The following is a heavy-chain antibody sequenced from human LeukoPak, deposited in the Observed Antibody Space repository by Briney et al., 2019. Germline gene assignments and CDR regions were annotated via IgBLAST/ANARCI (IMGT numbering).Heavy chain of an antibody. J-gene: IGHJ3*01. D-gene: IGHD4-17*01. CDR1: GFTFSSYA. CDR3: ARGSDKDYGDYVL. Sequence: QPGGSLRLPCAASGFTFSSYAMSWVRPAPGKGLEWVSAFGGSGGTTYYADSAKGRFTISRDNSKNTLYLQMNTLRAEDTALYYCARGSDKDYGDYVLWGQGTMVTVSS. V-gene: IGHV3-23*01. CDR2: FGGSGGTT.